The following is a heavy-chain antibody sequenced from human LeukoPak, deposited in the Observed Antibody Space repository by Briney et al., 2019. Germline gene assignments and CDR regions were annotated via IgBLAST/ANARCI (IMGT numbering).Heavy chain of an antibody. CDR2: IYYTGST. CDR1: GGSVSSYY. V-gene: IGHV4-59*02. Sequence: SETLSLTCTVSGGSVSSYYWSWVRQPPGKGLEWIGFIYYTGSTNYNPSLKSRVTISLDTSKNQFSLRLTSVTAADTALYYCARGYCSGGSCYYFDLWGRGTLVTVSS. CDR3: ARGYCSGGSCYYFDL. D-gene: IGHD2-15*01. J-gene: IGHJ2*01.